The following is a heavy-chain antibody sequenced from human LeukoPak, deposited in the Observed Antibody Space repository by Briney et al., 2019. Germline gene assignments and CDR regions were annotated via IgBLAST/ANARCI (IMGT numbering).Heavy chain of an antibody. CDR1: GFTFSSYG. J-gene: IGHJ6*02. Sequence: GRSLRLSCAASGFTFSSYGMHWVRQAPGKGLEWVAVISYDGSNKYYADSVKGRFTISRDNSKNTLYLQMNSLRAEDTAVYYCAKDSMGMVRGVITYGMDVWGQGTTVTVSS. CDR3: AKDSMGMVRGVITYGMDV. D-gene: IGHD3-10*01. V-gene: IGHV3-30*18. CDR2: ISYDGSNK.